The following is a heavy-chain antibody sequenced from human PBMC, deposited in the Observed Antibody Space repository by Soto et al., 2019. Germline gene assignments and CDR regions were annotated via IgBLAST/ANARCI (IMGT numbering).Heavy chain of an antibody. D-gene: IGHD2-2*01. J-gene: IGHJ5*02. Sequence: QVQLVQSGAEVKKPGASVKVSCKASGYTFTGYYMHWVRQAPGQGLEWMGWIKPNSGGTNYAQKFQGRVTMTRDTSISTAYMELSRLRSDDTAVYYCARDIVVVPVASNWFDPWGQGTLVTVSS. CDR3: ARDIVVVPVASNWFDP. CDR2: IKPNSGGT. CDR1: GYTFTGYY. V-gene: IGHV1-2*02.